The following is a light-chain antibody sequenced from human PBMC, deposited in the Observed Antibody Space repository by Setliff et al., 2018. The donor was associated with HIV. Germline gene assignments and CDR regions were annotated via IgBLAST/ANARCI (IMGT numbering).Light chain of an antibody. J-gene: IGLJ1*01. Sequence: QSALTQPASVSGSPGQSITISCTGTSSDVGDYNYVSWYQQHPGKAPKLMIYDVSNRPSGVSNRFSGSKSGNTASLTISGLQAEDEAYYYCSSYTSSNTYVFGTGTKSPS. V-gene: IGLV2-14*03. CDR3: SSYTSSNTYV. CDR1: SSDVGDYNY. CDR2: DVS.